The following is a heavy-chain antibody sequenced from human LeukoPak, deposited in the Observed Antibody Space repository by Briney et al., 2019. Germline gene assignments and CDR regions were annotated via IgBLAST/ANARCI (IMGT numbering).Heavy chain of an antibody. D-gene: IGHD6-13*01. CDR1: GFTFSTYW. CDR3: ARAVAAADSY. CDR2: IKQDGSEK. Sequence: GGSLRLSCAASGFTFSTYWMNWVRQAPGKGLEWVANIKQDGSEKYYVDSVKGRFTISRDNAKNSLYLQMNSLRAEDTAVYSCARAVAAADSYWGRGTLVTVSS. V-gene: IGHV3-7*04. J-gene: IGHJ4*02.